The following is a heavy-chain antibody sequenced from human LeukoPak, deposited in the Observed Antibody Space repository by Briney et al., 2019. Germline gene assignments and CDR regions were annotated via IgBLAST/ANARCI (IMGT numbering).Heavy chain of an antibody. CDR2: IYYTGST. D-gene: IGHD6-13*01. V-gene: IGHV4-59*08. Sequence: PSETLSLTCTVSGGSISSYYWSWIRQPPGKGLEWIGYIYYTGSTNYNPSLKSRVTISVDTSKNQFSLKLSSVTAADTAVYYCARARVSAAGRFDYWGQGTLVTVSS. CDR1: GGSISSYY. CDR3: ARARVSAAGRFDY. J-gene: IGHJ4*02.